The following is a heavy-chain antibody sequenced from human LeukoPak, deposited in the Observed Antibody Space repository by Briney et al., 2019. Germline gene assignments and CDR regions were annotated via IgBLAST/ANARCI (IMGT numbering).Heavy chain of an antibody. CDR3: ARSDDAFHI. J-gene: IGHJ3*02. Sequence: SETLSLTCTVSGGSISNYYWSWIRQPPGKGLEWVGHIFFTGTTNYNPSLKSRVTISLSTSKNQFSLTLSSVTAADTAIYYCARSDDAFHIWGQGTTVAVFS. CDR1: GGSISNYY. CDR2: IFFTGTT. V-gene: IGHV4-59*01.